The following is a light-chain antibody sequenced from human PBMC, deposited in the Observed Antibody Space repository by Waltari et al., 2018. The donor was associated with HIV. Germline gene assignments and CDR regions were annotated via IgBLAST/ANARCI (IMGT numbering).Light chain of an antibody. CDR2: GAS. CDR1: QSVRSAS. CDR3: QQYAASPLT. J-gene: IGKJ4*01. Sequence: DIVLTQSPGTLSLSPGERATLSCRASQSVRSASLAWYQQKPGQAPRLLIFGASSRAPGIPDRFSGSGAVTDFILTISRLEPVDCAVYYCQQYAASPLTFGGGTRVEIK. V-gene: IGKV3-20*01.